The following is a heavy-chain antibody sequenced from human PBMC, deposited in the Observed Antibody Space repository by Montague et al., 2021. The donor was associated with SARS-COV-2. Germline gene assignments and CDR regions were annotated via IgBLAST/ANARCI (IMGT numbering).Heavy chain of an antibody. V-gene: IGHV2-70*01. J-gene: IGHJ6*02. CDR3: ARIPAVTTGLNYYYYGMDV. CDR2: IDWDDDK. D-gene: IGHD4-17*01. CDR1: GFSLSTSGMC. Sequence: PALVKPTQTLTLTCTFSGFSLSTSGMCVSWIRQPPGKALEWLALIDWDDDKYYSTSLKTRLTISKDTSLNQVVLTMTNMDPVDTATYYCARIPAVTTGLNYYYYGMDVWGQGTTVTVSS.